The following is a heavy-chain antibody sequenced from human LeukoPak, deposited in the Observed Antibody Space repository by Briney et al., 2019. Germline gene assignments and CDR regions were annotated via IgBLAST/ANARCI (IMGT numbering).Heavy chain of an antibody. J-gene: IGHJ2*01. V-gene: IGHV3-74*01. Sequence: GESLRLSCAASGFTFSSYWMHWVRQAPGKGLVWVSRINSDGSSTSYADSVKGRFTISRDNAKNTLYLQMNSLRAEDTAVYYCARGASGSSGWRYWYFDLWGRGTLVTVSS. CDR3: ARGASGSSGWRYWYFDL. CDR1: GFTFSSYW. CDR2: INSDGSST. D-gene: IGHD6-19*01.